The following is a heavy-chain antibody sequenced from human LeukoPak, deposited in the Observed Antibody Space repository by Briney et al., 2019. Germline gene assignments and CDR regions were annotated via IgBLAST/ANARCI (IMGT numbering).Heavy chain of an antibody. Sequence: ASVKVSCKASGGTFSSYAISWVRQAPGQGLEWMGGIIPIFGTANYAQKFQGRVTITADESTSTADMELSSLRAEDTAVYYCATSWQWLVKSFDYWGQGTLVTVSS. V-gene: IGHV1-69*01. CDR3: ATSWQWLVKSFDY. J-gene: IGHJ4*02. CDR2: IIPIFGTA. D-gene: IGHD6-19*01. CDR1: GGTFSSYA.